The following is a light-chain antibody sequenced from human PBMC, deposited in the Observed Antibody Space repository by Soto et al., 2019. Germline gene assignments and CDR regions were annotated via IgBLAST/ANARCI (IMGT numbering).Light chain of an antibody. J-gene: IGKJ2*01. CDR3: QQYGSSPPMYT. CDR1: QSVSSSY. V-gene: IGKV3-20*01. Sequence: EIVLTQSPGTLSLSPGERATLSCRASQSVSSSYLAWYQQKPGQAPRLLIYGPSSRATGIPDRFSGSGSGTDLPLTISRLEREDFAVFFCQQYGSSPPMYTFGQGTKLEIK. CDR2: GPS.